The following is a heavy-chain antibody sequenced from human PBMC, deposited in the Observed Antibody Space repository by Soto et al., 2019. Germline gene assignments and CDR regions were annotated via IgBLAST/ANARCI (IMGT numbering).Heavy chain of an antibody. J-gene: IGHJ4*02. D-gene: IGHD3-22*01. V-gene: IGHV3-30*18. CDR3: AKDTYYYDSSGYYVFDF. CDR1: GFTFSNDG. Sequence: GGSLRLSCGDSGFTFSNDGMHWVRQAPGKGLEWVAGISYDGSNKHYADSAEGRFTISRDNSKSTVYLQMNSLRAEDTAIYYCAKDTYYYDSSGYYVFDFWGQGALVTVSS. CDR2: ISYDGSNK.